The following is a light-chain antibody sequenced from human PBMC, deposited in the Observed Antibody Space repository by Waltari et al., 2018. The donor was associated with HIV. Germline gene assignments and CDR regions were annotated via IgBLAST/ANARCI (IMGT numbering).Light chain of an antibody. J-gene: IGKJ5*01. CDR1: QSISSYS. CDR3: QQYGNSPIT. Sequence: EIVLTQSPGTLSLSPGERATLSCRASQSISSYSLAWYQQKPGQAPRLLIYGASTRATGIPDRFSGSRSGTDFTLTITRLEPEDFAVYYCQQYGNSPITFGQGTRLELK. CDR2: GAS. V-gene: IGKV3-20*01.